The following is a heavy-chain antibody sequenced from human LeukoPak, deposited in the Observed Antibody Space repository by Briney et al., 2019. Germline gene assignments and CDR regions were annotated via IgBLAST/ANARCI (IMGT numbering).Heavy chain of an antibody. D-gene: IGHD1-1*01. Sequence: PGGSLRLSCAASGFTFSSYAMGWVRQAPGKGLEWVSAISGSGGSTYYADSVKGRFTISRDNSKNTLYLQMNSLRAEDTAVYYCGKDRYRSRDYFDYWGQGTLVTVSS. CDR2: ISGSGGST. CDR1: GFTFSSYA. CDR3: GKDRYRSRDYFDY. J-gene: IGHJ4*02. V-gene: IGHV3-23*01.